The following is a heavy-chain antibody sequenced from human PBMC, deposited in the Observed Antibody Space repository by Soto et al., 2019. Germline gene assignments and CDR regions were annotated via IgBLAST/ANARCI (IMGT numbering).Heavy chain of an antibody. D-gene: IGHD3-10*01. CDR3: ARDPVAVATMVRGDYYYGMDV. Sequence: GGSLRLSCAASGFTFSSYGMHWVRQAPGKGLEWVAVIWYDGSNKYYADSVKGRFTISRDNSKNTLYLQMNSLRAEDTAVYYCARDPVAVATMVRGDYYYGMDVWGQGTTVTVSS. CDR2: IWYDGSNK. V-gene: IGHV3-33*01. J-gene: IGHJ6*02. CDR1: GFTFSSYG.